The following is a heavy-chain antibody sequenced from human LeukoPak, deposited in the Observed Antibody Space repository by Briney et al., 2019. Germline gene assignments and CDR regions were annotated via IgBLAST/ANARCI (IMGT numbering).Heavy chain of an antibody. D-gene: IGHD3-9*01. CDR1: SGSISNYY. Sequence: PSETLSLTCSVSSGSISNYYWSWIRQPAGKGLEWIGLIYTSGSTNYNPSLKSRVTMSVDTSKNQFSLKLSSVTAADTAGYYFARNFDAPDSGWFDYWGQGSLVTVSS. J-gene: IGHJ5*01. CDR2: IYTSGST. CDR3: ARNFDAPDSGWFDY. V-gene: IGHV4-4*07.